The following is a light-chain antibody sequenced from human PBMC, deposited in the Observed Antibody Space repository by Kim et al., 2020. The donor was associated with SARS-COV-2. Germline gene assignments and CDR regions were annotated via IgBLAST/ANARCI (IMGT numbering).Light chain of an antibody. Sequence: GQSVPISYTGTSSDVGGYNYVSWYQQHPGKAPKLMIYEVSKRPSGVPDRFSGSKSGNTASLTVSGLQAEDESDYYCSSYAGSNNLVFGGGTKVTVL. CDR3: SSYAGSNNLV. CDR2: EVS. V-gene: IGLV2-8*01. CDR1: SSDVGGYNY. J-gene: IGLJ2*01.